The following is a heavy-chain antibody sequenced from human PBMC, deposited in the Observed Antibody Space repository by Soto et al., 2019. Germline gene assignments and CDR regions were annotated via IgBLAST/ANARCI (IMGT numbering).Heavy chain of an antibody. CDR1: GFTFSSYA. Sequence: GGSLRLSCAASGFTFSSYAMSWVRQAPGKGLEWVSAISGSGGSTYYADSVKGRFTISRDNSKNTLYLQMNSLRAEDTAVYYCAKAPSNYYGSGSYWGTPGLPFDPWGQGTLVTVSS. CDR2: ISGSGGST. J-gene: IGHJ5*02. D-gene: IGHD3-10*01. V-gene: IGHV3-23*01. CDR3: AKAPSNYYGSGSYWGTPGLPFDP.